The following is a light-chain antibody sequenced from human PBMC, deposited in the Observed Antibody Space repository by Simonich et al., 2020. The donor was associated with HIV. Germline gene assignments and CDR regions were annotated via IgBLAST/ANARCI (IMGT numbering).Light chain of an antibody. CDR1: QRVSSY. Sequence: EIVLTQSPATLSLSPGERATPPCRASQRVSSYLAWYQHKPGQAPRLLIYDASNRATGIPARFSGSGSWTDFTLTISSLEPEDFAVYYCQQRSNWPLFGGGTKVEIK. V-gene: IGKV3-11*01. CDR3: QQRSNWPL. J-gene: IGKJ4*01. CDR2: DAS.